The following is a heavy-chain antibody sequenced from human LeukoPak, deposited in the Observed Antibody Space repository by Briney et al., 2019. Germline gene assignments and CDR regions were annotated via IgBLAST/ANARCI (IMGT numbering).Heavy chain of an antibody. V-gene: IGHV4-34*01. CDR3: ARIRVRLGELSLPDY. CDR1: GGSFSGYY. J-gene: IGHJ4*02. Sequence: SETLSLTCAVYGGSFSGYYWSWLRQPPGKGLEWIGEINHSGSTNYNPSLKSRVTISVDTSKNQFSLKLSSVTAADTAVCYCARIRVRLGELSLPDYWGQGTLVTVSS. CDR2: INHSGST. D-gene: IGHD3-16*02.